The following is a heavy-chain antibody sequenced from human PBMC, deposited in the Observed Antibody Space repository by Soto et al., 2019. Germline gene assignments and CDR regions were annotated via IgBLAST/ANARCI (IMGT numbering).Heavy chain of an antibody. D-gene: IGHD3-22*01. CDR2: TYYRSKWYN. CDR3: AREYGRYYDSSGYGVDV. CDR1: GDSVSSNSAA. Sequence: PSQTLSLTCAISGDSVSSNSAAWYWIRQSPSRGLEWLGRTYYRSKWYNDYAVSVKSRITINPDTSKNQFSLQLNSVTPEDTAVYYCAREYGRYYDSSGYGVDVWGQGTTVTVSS. V-gene: IGHV6-1*01. J-gene: IGHJ6*02.